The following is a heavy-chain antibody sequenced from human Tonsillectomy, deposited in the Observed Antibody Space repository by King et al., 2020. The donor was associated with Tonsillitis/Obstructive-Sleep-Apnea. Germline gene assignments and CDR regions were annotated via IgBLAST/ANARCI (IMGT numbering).Heavy chain of an antibody. CDR3: ARHGGAHRLFSYYGIDV. CDR1: DGSIYSSNYY. Sequence: LQLQDSGPGLVKPSETLSLTCTVSDGSIYSSNYYWGWIRQPPGKGLEWIGSISYSGSNYSNPSHKRRVTISVDTSKNQFSLKLSSVTAADTAVYYCARHGGAHRLFSYYGIDVWGQGTTVTVSS. CDR2: ISYSGSN. J-gene: IGHJ6*02. V-gene: IGHV4-39*01. D-gene: IGHD2-15*01.